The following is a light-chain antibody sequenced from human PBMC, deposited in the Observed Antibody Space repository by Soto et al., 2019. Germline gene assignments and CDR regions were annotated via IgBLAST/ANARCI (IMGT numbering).Light chain of an antibody. Sequence: QSVLTQPASVSGSPGQSITISCTGTSRDVGAYDYVSWYLQYPDKAPQLLIYYVDHRPSGVSSRFSGSKSGNTASLTISGLQAEHEGDYYCCSYADGSIYFFGTGTKGTVL. CDR1: SRDVGAYDY. CDR2: YVD. V-gene: IGLV2-14*03. CDR3: CSYADGSIYF. J-gene: IGLJ1*01.